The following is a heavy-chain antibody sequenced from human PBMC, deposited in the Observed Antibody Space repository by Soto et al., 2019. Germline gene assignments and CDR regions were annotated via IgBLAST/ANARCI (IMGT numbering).Heavy chain of an antibody. J-gene: IGHJ6*02. Sequence: ASVKVSCKASGYTFTGYYMHWVRQAPGQGLEWMGWINPNSGGTNYAQKFQGWVTMTRDTSISTAYMELSRLRSDDTAVYYCARGSPPGYYDFWSGYQFYYYYGMDVWGQGTTVTVSS. D-gene: IGHD3-3*01. V-gene: IGHV1-2*04. CDR3: ARGSPPGYYDFWSGYQFYYYYGMDV. CDR2: INPNSGGT. CDR1: GYTFTGYY.